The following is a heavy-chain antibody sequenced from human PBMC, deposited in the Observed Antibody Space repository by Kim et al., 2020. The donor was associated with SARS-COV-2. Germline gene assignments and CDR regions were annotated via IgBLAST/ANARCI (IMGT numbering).Heavy chain of an antibody. CDR3: ARGYKQWLVRKRPPPLDY. V-gene: IGHV3-21*01. D-gene: IGHD6-19*01. Sequence: GGSLRLSCAASGFTFSSYSMNWVRQAPGKGLEWVSSISSSSSYIYYADSVKGRFTISRDNAKNSLYLQMNSLRAEDTAVYYCARGYKQWLVRKRPPPLDYWGQGTLVTVSS. CDR1: GFTFSSYS. J-gene: IGHJ4*02. CDR2: ISSSSSYI.